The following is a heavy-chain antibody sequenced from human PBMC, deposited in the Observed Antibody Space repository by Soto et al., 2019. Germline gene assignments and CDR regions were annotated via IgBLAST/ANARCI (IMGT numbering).Heavy chain of an antibody. CDR1: GYTFTSYA. CDR3: AREASAHSGSYYIAGGAPFVS. Sequence: QVQLVQSGAEVKKPGASVKVSCKASGYTFTSYAMHWVRQAPGQRLEWMGWINAGNGNTKYSQKFQGRVTITRDTSASTAYMELSSLRSEDTAVYYCAREASAHSGSYYIAGGAPFVSWGQGTLVTVSS. J-gene: IGHJ5*02. V-gene: IGHV1-3*01. D-gene: IGHD1-26*01. CDR2: INAGNGNT.